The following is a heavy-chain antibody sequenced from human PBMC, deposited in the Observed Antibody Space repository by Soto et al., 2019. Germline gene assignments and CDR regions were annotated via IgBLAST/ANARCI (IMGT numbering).Heavy chain of an antibody. CDR2: ISAYNGNT. J-gene: IGHJ4*02. CDR3: ARGAYCGGDCYNIDY. V-gene: IGHV1-18*01. Sequence: ASVKVSCKASGYTFTSYGISWVRQAPGQGLEWMGWISAYNGNTNYAQKLRGRVTMTTDTSTSTAYMELRSLRSDDTAVYYCARGAYCGGDCYNIDYWGQGTLVTVSS. D-gene: IGHD2-21*02. CDR1: GYTFTSYG.